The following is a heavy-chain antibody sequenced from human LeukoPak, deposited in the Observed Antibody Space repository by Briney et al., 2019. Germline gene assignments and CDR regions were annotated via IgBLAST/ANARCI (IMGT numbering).Heavy chain of an antibody. V-gene: IGHV4-61*01. J-gene: IGHJ4*02. CDR3: ARQAGTYDVLTGYYQPFDC. CDR2: VYYSGST. Sequence: SETLSLTCTVSGGSVRSDSYYWSWIRQPPGKGLEWIGYVYYSGSTNYNPSLKSRVTISVDTSKNQFSLKLSSVTAADTAVYYCARQAGTYDVLTGYYQPFDCWGQGTLVTVSS. CDR1: GGSVRSDSYY. D-gene: IGHD3-9*01.